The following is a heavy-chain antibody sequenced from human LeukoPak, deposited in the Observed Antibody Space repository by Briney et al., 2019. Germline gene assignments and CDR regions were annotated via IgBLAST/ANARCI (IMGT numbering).Heavy chain of an antibody. CDR3: ARGGVTMVRGVIRTFWYFDL. CDR2: XXXXA. J-gene: IGHJ2*01. V-gene: IGHV1-69*01. Sequence: XXXXANYAQKFQGRVTITADESTSTAYMELSSLRSEDTAVYYCARGGVTMVRGVIRTFWYFDLWGRGTLVTVSS. D-gene: IGHD3-10*01.